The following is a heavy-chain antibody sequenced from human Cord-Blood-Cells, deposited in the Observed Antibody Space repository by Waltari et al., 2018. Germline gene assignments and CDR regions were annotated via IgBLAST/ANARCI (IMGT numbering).Heavy chain of an antibody. J-gene: IGHJ6*02. Sequence: QMQLVQSGPEVKKPGTSVKVSCKASGFTFTSSAVQWVRQARGQRLEWIGWIVVGSGNTNYAQKFQGRFTGTRDMSTSTAYMELGSLRSENTAVYYCAANPEGDYYYYGRDVWGQGTTVTVSS. CDR1: GFTFTSSA. CDR3: AANPEGDYYYYGRDV. V-gene: IGHV1-58*01. CDR2: IVVGSGNT.